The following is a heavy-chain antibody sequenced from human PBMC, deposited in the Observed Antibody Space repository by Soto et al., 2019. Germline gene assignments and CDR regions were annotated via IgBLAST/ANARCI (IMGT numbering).Heavy chain of an antibody. Sequence: ASVKVSCKASGYTFTGYNMHWVRQAPGQGLEWMGWINPNSGGTNYAQKFQGWVTMTRDTSISTAHMELSRLRSDDTAVYYCARAFTSAGYSSQGDYYYGMDVWGQGTTVTVSS. D-gene: IGHD6-13*01. CDR1: GYTFTGYN. CDR3: ARAFTSAGYSSQGDYYYGMDV. CDR2: INPNSGGT. V-gene: IGHV1-2*04. J-gene: IGHJ6*02.